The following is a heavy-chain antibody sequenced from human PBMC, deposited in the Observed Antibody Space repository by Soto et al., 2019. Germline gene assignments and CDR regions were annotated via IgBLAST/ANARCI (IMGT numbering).Heavy chain of an antibody. CDR3: ARAQYSIFGDYYYGMDV. CDR2: IYYSGST. D-gene: IGHD3-9*01. Sequence: PSETLSLTCTVSGGSISSYYWSWTRQPPGKGLEWIGYIYYSGSTNYNPSLKSRVTISVDTSKNQFSLKLSSVTAADTAVYYCARAQYSIFGDYYYGMDVWGQGTTVTVSS. CDR1: GGSISSYY. V-gene: IGHV4-59*01. J-gene: IGHJ6*02.